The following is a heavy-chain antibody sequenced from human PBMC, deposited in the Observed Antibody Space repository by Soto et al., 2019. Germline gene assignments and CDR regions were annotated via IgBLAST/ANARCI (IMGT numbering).Heavy chain of an antibody. CDR3: ARGKSEEYDLSYYGMDV. Sequence: QVQLVQSGAEVKKPGASVKVSCKASGYTFTSYDINWVRQATGQGLEWMGWMNPNSGKTGYAQKFQGRVTMTRNIYISTAYMELSSLRSEDTAVYYCARGKSEEYDLSYYGMDVWGQGTTVFVSS. CDR1: GYTFTSYD. J-gene: IGHJ6*02. CDR2: MNPNSGKT. D-gene: IGHD3-3*01. V-gene: IGHV1-8*02.